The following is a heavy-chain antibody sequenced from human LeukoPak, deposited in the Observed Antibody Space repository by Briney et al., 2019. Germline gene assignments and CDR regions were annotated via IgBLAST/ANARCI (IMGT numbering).Heavy chain of an antibody. V-gene: IGHV3-23*01. CDR1: GFTFTSYS. D-gene: IGHD1-26*01. CDR2: ISGGGGST. J-gene: IGHJ4*02. CDR3: AKGGKWDVTPFDY. Sequence: TGGSLRLSCAASGFTFTSYSMNWVRQALGKGLEWVSTISGGGGSTYYADSVKGWFTISRDNSKNTLYLQVNSLRAEDTAVYYCAKGGKWDVTPFDYWGQGTLVTVSS.